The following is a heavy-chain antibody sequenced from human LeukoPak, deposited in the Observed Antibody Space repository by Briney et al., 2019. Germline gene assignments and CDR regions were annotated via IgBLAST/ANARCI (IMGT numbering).Heavy chain of an antibody. CDR1: GFTFSNYA. V-gene: IGHV3-30-3*01. CDR3: ARARFGYNRGPFDY. D-gene: IGHD5-24*01. Sequence: SLRLSCAASGFTFSNYAMHWVRQAPGKGLEWVAFISYDGSNKHYADSVKGRFTISRDNSKNTLYLQMNSLRPEDTAVYYCARARFGYNRGPFDYWGQGILVTVSS. CDR2: ISYDGSNK. J-gene: IGHJ4*02.